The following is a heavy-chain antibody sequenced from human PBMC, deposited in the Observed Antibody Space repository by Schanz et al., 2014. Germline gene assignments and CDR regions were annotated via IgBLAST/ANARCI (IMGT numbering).Heavy chain of an antibody. CDR1: GFTASSNY. D-gene: IGHD2-15*01. V-gene: IGHV3-66*01. Sequence: EEQVVESGGGLVQPGGSLRLSCAVSGFTASSNYMSWVRQAPGKGLEWVSLIYSAGRTYYADSVRGRFTMSRDNSKNTLFLQMNSLRAEDSAVYYCLVAAGAYWGQGTLVTVSS. CDR3: LVAAGAY. J-gene: IGHJ4*02. CDR2: IYSAGRT.